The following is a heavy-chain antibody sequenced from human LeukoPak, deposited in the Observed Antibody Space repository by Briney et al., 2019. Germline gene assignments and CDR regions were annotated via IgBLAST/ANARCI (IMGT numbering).Heavy chain of an antibody. CDR1: GGSIINYY. D-gene: IGHD3-22*01. V-gene: IGHV4-4*07. J-gene: IGHJ6*03. CDR3: ARDREDYYDGSGYYDFYYMDV. CDR2: MNTSGST. Sequence: KPSETLSLTCSVSGGSIINYYWTWIRQPAGKGLACIGRMNTSGSTKYNPSLKSRVTMSVDTSKNQFSLKLTSVTAADTAVYYCARDREDYYDGSGYYDFYYMDVWGKGTTVTVSS.